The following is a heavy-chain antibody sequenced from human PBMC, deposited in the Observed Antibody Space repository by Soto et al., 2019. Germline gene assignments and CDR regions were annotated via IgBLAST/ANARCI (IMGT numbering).Heavy chain of an antibody. Sequence: SVKVSCKASGGTFSSYTISWVRQAPGQGLEWMGRIIPILGIANYAQKFQGRVTITADKSTSTAYMELSSLRSEDTAVYYCAREDSSGSYYFDYWGQGTLVTVSS. V-gene: IGHV1-69*04. CDR3: AREDSSGSYYFDY. J-gene: IGHJ4*02. D-gene: IGHD6-19*01. CDR2: IIPILGIA. CDR1: GGTFSSYT.